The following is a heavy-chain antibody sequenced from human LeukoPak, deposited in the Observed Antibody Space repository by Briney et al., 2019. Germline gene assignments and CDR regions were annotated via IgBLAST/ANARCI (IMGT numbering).Heavy chain of an antibody. CDR1: GFTFDDYA. J-gene: IGHJ4*02. CDR2: ISWNSGSI. D-gene: IGHD3-10*01. CDR3: AKTYYYGSGSPQVFDY. V-gene: IGHV3-9*01. Sequence: GGSLRLSCAASGFTFDDYAMHWVRQAPGKGLEWVSGISWNSGSIGYADSVKGRFTISRDNAKNSLYLQMNSLRAEDTAVYYCAKTYYYGSGSPQVFDYWGQGTLVTVSS.